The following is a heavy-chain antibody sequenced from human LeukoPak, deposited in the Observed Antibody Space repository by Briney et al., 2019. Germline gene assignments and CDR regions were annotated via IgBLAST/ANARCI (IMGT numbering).Heavy chain of an antibody. CDR3: ARPSERGSYNIDY. V-gene: IGHV1-2*02. CDR1: GYTFTGYY. J-gene: IGHJ4*02. D-gene: IGHD3-10*01. CDR2: INPNSGGT. Sequence: ASVKVSCKASGYTFTGYYMHWVRQAPGQGLEWMGWINPNSGGTNYAQKFQGRVTVTRDTSISTAYMELSRLRSDDTAVYYCARPSERGSYNIDYWGQGTLVTVSS.